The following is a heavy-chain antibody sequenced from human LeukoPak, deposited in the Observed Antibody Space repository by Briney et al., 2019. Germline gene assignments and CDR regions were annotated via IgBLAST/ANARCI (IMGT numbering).Heavy chain of an antibody. D-gene: IGHD3-16*01. CDR3: VKDARHFWGY. Sequence: GGSLRLSWSASGXTFSSYDMHWVRQAPGKGLEYVSAISPNGGSTYYADSVKDRFTISRDNSKNTLYLQMSSLRAEDTAVYYCVKDARHFWGYWGQGTLVTVSS. V-gene: IGHV3-64D*09. CDR2: ISPNGGST. J-gene: IGHJ4*02. CDR1: GXTFSSYD.